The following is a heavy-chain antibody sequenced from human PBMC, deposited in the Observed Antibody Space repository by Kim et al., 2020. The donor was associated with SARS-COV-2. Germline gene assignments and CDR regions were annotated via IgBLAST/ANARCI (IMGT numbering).Heavy chain of an antibody. Sequence: GESLKISCKGSGYSFTSYWIGWVRQMPGKGLEWMGIIYPGDSDTRYSPSFQGQVTISADKSISTAYLQWSSLKASDTAMYYCARRAGSSWYNDPSDYYGMDVWGQGTTVTVSS. CDR1: GYSFTSYW. CDR3: ARRAGSSWYNDPSDYYGMDV. CDR2: IYPGDSDT. V-gene: IGHV5-51*01. D-gene: IGHD6-13*01. J-gene: IGHJ6*02.